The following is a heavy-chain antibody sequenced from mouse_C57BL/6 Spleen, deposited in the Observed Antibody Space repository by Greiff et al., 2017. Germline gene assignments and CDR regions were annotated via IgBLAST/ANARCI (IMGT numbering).Heavy chain of an antibody. J-gene: IGHJ1*03. CDR3: ARRGYYRSSGWYFDV. Sequence: EVKLMESGGGLVKPGGSLKLSCAASGFTFSDYGMHWVRQAPEKGLEWVAYISSGSSSIYYADTVKGRFTISRDNAKNTLFLQMTSLMSEDTAMYYWARRGYYRSSGWYFDVWGTGTTVTVSS. D-gene: IGHD2-1*01. CDR2: ISSGSSSI. CDR1: GFTFSDYG. V-gene: IGHV5-17*01.